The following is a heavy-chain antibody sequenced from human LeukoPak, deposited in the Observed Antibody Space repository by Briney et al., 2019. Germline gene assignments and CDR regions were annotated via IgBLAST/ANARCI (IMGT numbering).Heavy chain of an antibody. CDR2: MNPSSGNT. Sequence: ASVKVSCKASGGTFSSYTVNWVRQATGQGLEWLGWMNPSSGNTGYAQKFQGRVTMTRDTSISTAYMELSSLRSEDTAVYYCARVAYYYDSAGLYLNYFYGMDVWGQGTTVTVSS. V-gene: IGHV1-8*02. CDR1: GGTFSSYT. CDR3: ARVAYYYDSAGLYLNYFYGMDV. D-gene: IGHD3-22*01. J-gene: IGHJ6*02.